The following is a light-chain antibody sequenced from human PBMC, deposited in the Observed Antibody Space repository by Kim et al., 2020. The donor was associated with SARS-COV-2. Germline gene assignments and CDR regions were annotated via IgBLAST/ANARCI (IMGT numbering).Light chain of an antibody. CDR1: GSNIGSNP. V-gene: IGLV1-44*01. CDR3: AAWDDNLKAVV. Sequence: GQWVTISCSGSGSNIGSNPVNWYQQLPGTAPKLLIYYSDQRPSGVPDRFSGSKSGTSASLAISGLQSEDEADYHCAAWDDNLKAVVFGGGTKSPS. J-gene: IGLJ2*01. CDR2: YSD.